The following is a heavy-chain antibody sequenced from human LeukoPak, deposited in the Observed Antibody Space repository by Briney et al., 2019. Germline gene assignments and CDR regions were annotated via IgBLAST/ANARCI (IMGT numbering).Heavy chain of an antibody. CDR1: GGSISSYY. CDR2: IYYNGNT. J-gene: IGHJ4*02. V-gene: IGHV4-59*01. CDR3: ARGDPSDF. Sequence: SEALSLTCTVSGGSISSYYWSWIRQPPGKGLEYIGYIYYNGNTNYNPSLKSRVTISVDTSKNQFSLKVSSVTAADTAVYYCARGDPSDFWGQGTLVTVSS.